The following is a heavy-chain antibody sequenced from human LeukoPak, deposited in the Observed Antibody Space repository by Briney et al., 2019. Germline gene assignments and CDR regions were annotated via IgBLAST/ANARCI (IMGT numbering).Heavy chain of an antibody. V-gene: IGHV3-33*01. J-gene: IGHJ4*02. D-gene: IGHD6-19*01. CDR3: ASRLYNSGWPPDY. CDR1: GFTFSAYG. Sequence: GRSLRLSCAASGFTFSAYGMHWVRHAPGKGLEWVAHIWYDGSNKYYADSVKGRFTISRDNSKNTLYLQMNSLRAEDTAVYYCASRLYNSGWPPDYWGQGTLVTVSS. CDR2: IWYDGSNK.